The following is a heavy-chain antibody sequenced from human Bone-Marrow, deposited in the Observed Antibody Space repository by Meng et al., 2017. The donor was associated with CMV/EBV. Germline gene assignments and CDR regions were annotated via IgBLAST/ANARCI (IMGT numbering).Heavy chain of an antibody. CDR3: ANVDFLYGMDV. CDR1: GLTFSSHG. CDR2: IYSGVGSA. Sequence: GEYLKISCAASGLTFSSHGMSWVRQAPGKGLECVSVIYSGVGSASYADSVKGRFTISRDNSNNTLYLQMNSLRAEDTAVYYCANVDFLYGMDVWGQGTTVTVSS. D-gene: IGHD3-3*01. J-gene: IGHJ6*02. V-gene: IGHV3-23*03.